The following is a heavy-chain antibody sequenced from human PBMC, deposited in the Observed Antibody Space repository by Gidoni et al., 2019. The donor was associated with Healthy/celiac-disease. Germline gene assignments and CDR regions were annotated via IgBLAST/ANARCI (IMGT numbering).Heavy chain of an antibody. CDR2: IYTSGST. V-gene: IGHV4-61*02. CDR1: GGSISSGSYY. J-gene: IGHJ4*02. D-gene: IGHD6-13*01. Sequence: HVQLQQSGPGLVKPSQTLSLPCPVSGGSISSGSYYWSWIRQPAGKGLEWTGSIYTSGSTNYNPYLKSRVTISVDTYKNQFSLKLSSVTAADTAVYYCARAVAAAGSYYFDYWGQGTLVTVSS. CDR3: ARAVAAAGSYYFDY.